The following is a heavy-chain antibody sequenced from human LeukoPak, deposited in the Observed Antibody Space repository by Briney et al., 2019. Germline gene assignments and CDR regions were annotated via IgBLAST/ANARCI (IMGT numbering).Heavy chain of an antibody. V-gene: IGHV5-51*01. D-gene: IGHD3-22*01. CDR2: IYPGDSDT. Sequence: GESLKTSCKGSGYSFTSYWIGWVRQMPGKGLEWMGIIYPGDSDTRYSPSFQGQVTISADKSISTAYLQWNSLKASDTAMYYCARPTAATYYYDSSGNPNNWYFDLWGRGTLVTVSS. CDR3: ARPTAATYYYDSSGNPNNWYFDL. CDR1: GYSFTSYW. J-gene: IGHJ2*01.